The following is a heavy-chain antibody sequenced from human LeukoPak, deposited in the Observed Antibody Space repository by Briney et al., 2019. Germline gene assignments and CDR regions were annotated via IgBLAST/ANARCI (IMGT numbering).Heavy chain of an antibody. Sequence: PGGSLRLSCAASGFTFSSYEMNWVRQAPGKGLEWVSYISSSGSTIYYADSVKGRFTMSRDNAKNSLYLQMHSLRAEDTAFYYCARETGDSVDYWGQGTLVTVSS. CDR1: GFTFSSYE. D-gene: IGHD7-27*01. V-gene: IGHV3-48*03. CDR3: ARETGDSVDY. J-gene: IGHJ4*02. CDR2: ISSSGSTI.